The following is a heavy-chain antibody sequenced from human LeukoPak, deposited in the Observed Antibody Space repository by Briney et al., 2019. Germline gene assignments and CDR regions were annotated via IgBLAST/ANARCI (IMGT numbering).Heavy chain of an antibody. CDR2: INPNSGDT. Sequence: ASVKVSCKASGYIFTGYFIHWVRQAPGQGLEWMGRINPNSGDTNYAQRFQGRVTMTRDTSISTACMELSRPRSDDTAVYYCARSPVETATLRGDYWGQGTLVTVSS. J-gene: IGHJ4*02. CDR1: GYIFTGYF. V-gene: IGHV1-2*06. CDR3: ARSPVETATLRGDY. D-gene: IGHD5-24*01.